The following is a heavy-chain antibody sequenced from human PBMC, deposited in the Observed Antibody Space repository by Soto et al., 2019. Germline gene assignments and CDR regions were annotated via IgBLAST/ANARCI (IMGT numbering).Heavy chain of an antibody. J-gene: IGHJ6*02. CDR1: GFTFSSYA. Sequence: GGSLRLSCSASGFTFSSYAMHWVRQAPGKGLECVSAISSNGGSTYYADSVKGRFTISRDNSKNKLYLQMSSLRAEDTAVYYCVKRGYYYDSSGPHPDYYYGMDVWGQGTTVTVSS. D-gene: IGHD3-22*01. CDR2: ISSNGGST. V-gene: IGHV3-64D*06. CDR3: VKRGYYYDSSGPHPDYYYGMDV.